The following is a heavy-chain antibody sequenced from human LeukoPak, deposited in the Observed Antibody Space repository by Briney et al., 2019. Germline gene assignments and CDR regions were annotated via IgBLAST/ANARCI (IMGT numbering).Heavy chain of an antibody. D-gene: IGHD6-6*01. V-gene: IGHV1-18*01. CDR2: ISAYNGYT. J-gene: IGHJ6*03. Sequence: ASVKVSCKASGYTFTSYGISWVRQAPGQGLEWMGWISAYNGYTNYAQKLQGRVTMTTDTSTSTAYMELRSLRSDDTAVYYCARESEGYSSSSTKYYYYYYMDVWGKGTTVTVSS. CDR3: ARESEGYSSSSTKYYYYYYMDV. CDR1: GYTFTSYG.